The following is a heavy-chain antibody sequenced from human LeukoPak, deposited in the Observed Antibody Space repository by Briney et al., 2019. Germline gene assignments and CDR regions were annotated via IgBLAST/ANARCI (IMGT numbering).Heavy chain of an antibody. D-gene: IGHD3-10*01. Sequence: PSETLSHTCTVSGGSISSYYWSWIRQPPGKGLEWIGYIYYSGSTNYNPSLKSRVTISVDTSKNQFSLKLSSVTAADTAVYYCGRVNSPYYYGSGSYEFDYWGQGTLVTVSS. V-gene: IGHV4-59*01. J-gene: IGHJ4*02. CDR1: GGSISSYY. CDR3: GRVNSPYYYGSGSYEFDY. CDR2: IYYSGST.